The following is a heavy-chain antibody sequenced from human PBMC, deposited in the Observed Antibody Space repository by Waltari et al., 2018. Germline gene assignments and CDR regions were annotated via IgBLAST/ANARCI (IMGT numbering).Heavy chain of an antibody. CDR1: GYTFTSYG. CDR3: ARDLLWFGELSGNWFDP. D-gene: IGHD3-10*01. V-gene: IGHV1-18*01. J-gene: IGHJ5*02. CDR2: ISAYNGNT. Sequence: QVQLVQSGAEVKKPGASVKVSCQASGYTFTSYGISWVRQAPGQGLEWMGWISAYNGNTNYAQKLQGRVTMTTDTSTSTAYMELRSLRSDDTAVYYCARDLLWFGELSGNWFDPWGQGTLVTVSS.